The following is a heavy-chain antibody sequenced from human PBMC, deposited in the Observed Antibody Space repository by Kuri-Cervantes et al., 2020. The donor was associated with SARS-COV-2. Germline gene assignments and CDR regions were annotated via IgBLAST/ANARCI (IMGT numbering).Heavy chain of an antibody. J-gene: IGHJ4*02. V-gene: IGHV1-3*01. CDR3: ARDPHDSSGYSRGFDY. D-gene: IGHD3-22*01. CDR1: GYTFTSYA. CDR2: SNAGNGNT. Sequence: ASVKVSCKASGYTFTSYAMHWVRQAPGQRLEWMGWSNAGNGNTKYSQKFQGRVTITRDTSASTAYMELSSLRSEDTAVYYCARDPHDSSGYSRGFDYWGQGTLVTVSS.